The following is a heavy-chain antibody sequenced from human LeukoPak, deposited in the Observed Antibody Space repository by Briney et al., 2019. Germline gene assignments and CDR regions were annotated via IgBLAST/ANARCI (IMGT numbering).Heavy chain of an antibody. Sequence: ASVKVSCKASGYTFTSYGISWVRQAPGQGLEWMGWISAYNGNTNYAQKLQGRVTMTTDTSTSTAYMELRSLRSDDTAVYYCARRSPWLDYGGQQCDYWGQGTLVTVSS. CDR2: ISAYNGNT. V-gene: IGHV1-18*01. CDR1: GYTFTSYG. CDR3: ARRSPWLDYGGQQCDY. D-gene: IGHD4-23*01. J-gene: IGHJ4*02.